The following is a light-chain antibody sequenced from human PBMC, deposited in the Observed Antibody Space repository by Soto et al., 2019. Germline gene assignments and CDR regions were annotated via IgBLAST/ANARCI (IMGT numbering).Light chain of an antibody. CDR3: CSYAGSSTYV. CDR2: EGS. V-gene: IGLV2-23*01. CDR1: SSDVGNYNL. J-gene: IGLJ1*01. Sequence: QPVLTQPASVSGSPGQSITISCTGTSSDVGNYNLVSWYQQHPGKAPKRMIYEGSKRPSGVSNRFSGSKSGNTASLTISILQAEDEADYYCCSYAGSSTYVFGTGTKLTVL.